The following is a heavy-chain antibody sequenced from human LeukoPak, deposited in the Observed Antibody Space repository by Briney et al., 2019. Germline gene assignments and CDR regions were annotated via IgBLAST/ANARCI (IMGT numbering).Heavy chain of an antibody. CDR3: AREEDYDSSGHYQDY. CDR1: GFTFSSCW. J-gene: IGHJ4*02. V-gene: IGHV3-7*01. CDR2: IRKGGREK. Sequence: GGSLRLSGAASGFTFSSCWMRWARQAPGRGRGWVANIRKGGREKYYVDSLKGRFTISRDNAKNSLYLQINSLRAEDTAVYYCAREEDYDSSGHYQDYWGQGTLVTVSS. D-gene: IGHD3-22*01.